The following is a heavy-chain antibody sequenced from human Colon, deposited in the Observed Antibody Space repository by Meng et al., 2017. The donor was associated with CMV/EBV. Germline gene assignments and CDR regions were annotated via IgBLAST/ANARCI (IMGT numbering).Heavy chain of an antibody. CDR2: IYHGVTT. V-gene: IGHV4-31*03. Sequence: SETLSLTCSVSGASFTSGGYSWSWVRQHPGKGLEWIGYIYHGVTTHYNPSLNNRLTISLDTSRNQISLNLRSVTAADTAMYFCARGVGHATNNSLDHWGQGTLVTVSS. CDR1: GASFTSGGYS. J-gene: IGHJ4*02. CDR3: ARGVGHATNNSLDH. D-gene: IGHD1-1*01.